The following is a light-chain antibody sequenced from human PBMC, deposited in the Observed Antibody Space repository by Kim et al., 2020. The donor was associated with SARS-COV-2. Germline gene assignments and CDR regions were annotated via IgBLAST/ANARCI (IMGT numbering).Light chain of an antibody. J-gene: IGLJ2*01. V-gene: IGLV3-19*01. CDR2: GKN. Sequence: ALGQTVRITCEGDSLRRHDSSWYQQKPGQAPILVFYGKNNRPSETPDRFSGSSSGNTASLTITGAQAEDEADYYCHSRDTSGDHRVFGGGTQLTVL. CDR3: HSRDTSGDHRV. CDR1: SLRRHD.